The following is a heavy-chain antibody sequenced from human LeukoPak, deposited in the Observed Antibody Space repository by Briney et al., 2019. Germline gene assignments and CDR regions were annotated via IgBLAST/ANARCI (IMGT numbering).Heavy chain of an antibody. D-gene: IGHD3-10*01. CDR2: LYSGGTT. J-gene: IGHJ4*02. CDR1: GGSFSGYY. CDR3: AREDHYGSGFDY. V-gene: IGHV3-66*01. Sequence: ETLSLTCAVYGGSFSGYYWSWVRQAPGKGLDWVSVLYSGGTTYYADSVKGRFTISRDNSKNTLYLQMNSLRAEDTAVYYCAREDHYGSGFDYWGQGTLVTVSS.